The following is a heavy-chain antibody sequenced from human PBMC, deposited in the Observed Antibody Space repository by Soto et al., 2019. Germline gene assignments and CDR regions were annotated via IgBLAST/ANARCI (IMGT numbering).Heavy chain of an antibody. V-gene: IGHV3-30*18. CDR2: ISYDGSNK. CDR1: GFTFSTYG. CDR3: AKDYTDYTYSFDY. J-gene: IGHJ4*02. D-gene: IGHD4-4*01. Sequence: QVQLVESGGGVVQPGRSLRLSCAASGFTFSTYGMHWVRQAPGKGLEWVAFISYDGSNKYYADSVKGRFTISRDNSKNPLYLQMNSLRAEDTAVYYCAKDYTDYTYSFDYWGQGTLVTVSS.